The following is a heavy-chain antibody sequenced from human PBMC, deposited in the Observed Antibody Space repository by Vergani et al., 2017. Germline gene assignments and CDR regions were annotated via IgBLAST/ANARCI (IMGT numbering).Heavy chain of an antibody. V-gene: IGHV4-34*01. CDR2: INHSGST. CDR3: ARPNDSGWSGLDY. D-gene: IGHD6-19*01. Sequence: QVQLQQWGAGLLKPSETLSLTCAVYGGSFSGYYWSWIRQPPGKGLEWIGEINHSGSTNYNPSLKSGVTISVDTSKNQFSLKLSSVTAADTAVYYCARPNDSGWSGLDYWGQGTLVTVSS. CDR1: GGSFSGYY. J-gene: IGHJ4*02.